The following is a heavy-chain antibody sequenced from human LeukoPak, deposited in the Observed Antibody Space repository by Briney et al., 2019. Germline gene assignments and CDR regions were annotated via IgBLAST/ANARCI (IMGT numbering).Heavy chain of an antibody. V-gene: IGHV4-34*01. J-gene: IGHJ4*02. CDR3: ARPSPYCSGGSCYFDY. CDR2: INHSGST. CDR1: GGSFSGYY. D-gene: IGHD2-15*01. Sequence: SETLSLTCAVYGGSFSGYYWSWIRQPPGKWLEWIGEINHSGSTNYNPSLKSRVTISVDTSKNQFSLKLSSVTAADTAVYYCARPSPYCSGGSCYFDYWGQGTLVTVSS.